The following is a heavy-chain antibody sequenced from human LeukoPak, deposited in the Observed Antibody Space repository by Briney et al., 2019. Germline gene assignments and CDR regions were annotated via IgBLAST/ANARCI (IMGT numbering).Heavy chain of an antibody. CDR1: GFTFSSYG. J-gene: IGHJ6*03. Sequence: GGSLRLSCAASGFTFSSYGMYWVRQAPGKGLEWVAFIRYDGSNKYYADSVKGRFTISRDNSKNTLYLQMNSLRAEDTAVYYCAKDLDSITGTTWDYYYYMDVWGKGTTVTVSS. CDR2: IRYDGSNK. CDR3: AKDLDSITGTTWDYYYYMDV. V-gene: IGHV3-30*02. D-gene: IGHD1-7*01.